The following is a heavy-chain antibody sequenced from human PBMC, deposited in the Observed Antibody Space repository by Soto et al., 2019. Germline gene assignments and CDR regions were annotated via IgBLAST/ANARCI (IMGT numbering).Heavy chain of an antibody. CDR3: ARDRRLGY. Sequence: EVQLVESGGGLVQPGGSLRLTCAASNFTFSSYWMYWVRQAPGKGLEWVSRINTDGSSTIYSDRVTGRFTISRDNAKSTLYLQMNSLRAEDTAVYYCARDRRLGYWGPGTLVSVSS. V-gene: IGHV3-74*01. CDR1: NFTFSSYW. J-gene: IGHJ4*02. CDR2: INTDGSST.